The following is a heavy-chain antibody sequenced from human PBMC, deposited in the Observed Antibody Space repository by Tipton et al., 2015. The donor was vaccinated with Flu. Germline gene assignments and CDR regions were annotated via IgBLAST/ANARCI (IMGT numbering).Heavy chain of an antibody. D-gene: IGHD4-17*01. CDR3: ARRKTVTTRLTYFDY. V-gene: IGHV4-59*08. CDR1: GESISDYY. CDR2: IYYTGST. Sequence: TLSLTCTVSGESISDYYWSWIRQSPGKGLEYIGDIYYTGSTTYNPSLKSRVTISVDTSKNQFSLKLSSVTAADTAVYYCARRKTVTTRLTYFDYWGQGTLVTVSS. J-gene: IGHJ4*02.